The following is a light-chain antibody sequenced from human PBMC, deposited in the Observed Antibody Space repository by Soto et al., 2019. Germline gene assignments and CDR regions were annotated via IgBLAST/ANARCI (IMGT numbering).Light chain of an antibody. Sequence: QSVLTQPASVSGSPGQSITMSCTGTSSDVGGYNYVSWYQQHPGEAPKLMIYEVSNRPSGVSNRFSGSKSGNTASLTISGLQAEDEADYYCSSYTSSSTLVFGTGTKVTVL. CDR2: EVS. V-gene: IGLV2-14*01. CDR3: SSYTSSSTLV. CDR1: SSDVGGYNY. J-gene: IGLJ1*01.